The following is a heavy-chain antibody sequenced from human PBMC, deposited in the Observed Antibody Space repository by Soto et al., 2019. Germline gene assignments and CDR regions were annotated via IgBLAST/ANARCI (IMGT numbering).Heavy chain of an antibody. D-gene: IGHD4-4*01. CDR2: IDPSDSYT. Sequence: PGESLKLSCKGSGYSFTSYWISWVRQMPGKGLEWMGRIDPSDSYTNYSPSFQGHVTISADKSISTAYLQWSSLKASDTAMYYCARLDDYRNWFDPWGQGTLVTVSS. CDR3: ARLDDYRNWFDP. CDR1: GYSFTSYW. V-gene: IGHV5-10-1*01. J-gene: IGHJ5*02.